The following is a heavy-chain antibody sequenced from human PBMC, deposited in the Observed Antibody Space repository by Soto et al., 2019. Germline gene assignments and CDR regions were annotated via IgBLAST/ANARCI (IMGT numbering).Heavy chain of an antibody. CDR1: GFTFTSSA. Sequence: SVKVSCKASGFTFTSSAVQWVRQARGQRLEWIGWIVVGSGNTNYAQKFQERVTITRDMSTSTAYMELSSLRSEDTAVYYCAAYGSYYDSSGYIDYWGQGTLVTVSS. CDR2: IVVGSGNT. D-gene: IGHD3-22*01. CDR3: AAYGSYYDSSGYIDY. J-gene: IGHJ4*02. V-gene: IGHV1-58*01.